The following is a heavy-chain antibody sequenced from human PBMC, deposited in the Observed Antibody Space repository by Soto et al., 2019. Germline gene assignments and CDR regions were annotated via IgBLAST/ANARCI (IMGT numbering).Heavy chain of an antibody. Sequence: SETLSLTCAVYGGSFSGYYWSWIRQPPGKGLEWIGEINHSGSTNYNPSLKSRVTISVDTSKNQFSLKLSSVTAADTAVYYCARGVITMVRGVIITYYYYSGMDVWGQGTTVTVSS. CDR3: ARGVITMVRGVIITYYYYSGMDV. V-gene: IGHV4-34*01. CDR1: GGSFSGYY. CDR2: INHSGST. J-gene: IGHJ6*02. D-gene: IGHD3-10*01.